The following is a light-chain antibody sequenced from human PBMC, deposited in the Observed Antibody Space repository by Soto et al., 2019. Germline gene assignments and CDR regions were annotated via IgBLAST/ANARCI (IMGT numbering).Light chain of an antibody. J-gene: IGKJ4*01. V-gene: IGKV1-39*01. Sequence: DIQMTQAPSSVSASVGDRVTIICRASQSISGYLNWYQQKPGRAPSLLIYAASGLQSGVPSRFSGSGSGTDLTLTISSLQPEDFATYYCQQSYSFPHTFGGGTKVEIK. CDR2: AAS. CDR1: QSISGY. CDR3: QQSYSFPHT.